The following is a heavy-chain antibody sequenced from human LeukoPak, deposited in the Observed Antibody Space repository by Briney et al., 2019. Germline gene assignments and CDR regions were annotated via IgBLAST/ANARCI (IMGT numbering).Heavy chain of an antibody. D-gene: IGHD6-13*01. CDR2: INTNTGNP. V-gene: IGHV7-4-1*02. Sequence: ASVKVSCKASGYTFTSYAINWVRQAPGQGLEWMGWINTNTGNPTYAQGFTGRFVFSLDTSVSTAYLQISSLKAEDTAVYYCARVYLGSSWYYGFDYWGQGTLVTVSS. CDR1: GYTFTSYA. J-gene: IGHJ4*02. CDR3: ARVYLGSSWYYGFDY.